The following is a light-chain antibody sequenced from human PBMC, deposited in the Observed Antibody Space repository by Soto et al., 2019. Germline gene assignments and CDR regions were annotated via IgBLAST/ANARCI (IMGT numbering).Light chain of an antibody. V-gene: IGKV3-20*01. CDR3: QQYDRSPL. Sequence: EIVLTQSPGALSLSPRERATLSCRASQSVSNSHSAWYQQKPGQAPRLLIYGASNRATGVSDRFSGSGSGTDFTLTITRLEPEDSAVYYCQQYDRSPLFGGGTKVEI. J-gene: IGKJ4*01. CDR1: QSVSNSH. CDR2: GAS.